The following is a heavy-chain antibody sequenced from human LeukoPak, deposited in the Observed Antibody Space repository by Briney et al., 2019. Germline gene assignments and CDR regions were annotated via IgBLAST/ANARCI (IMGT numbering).Heavy chain of an antibody. CDR2: IRYDETNK. V-gene: IGHV3-30*02. CDR3: AKDLGTRSVHDGFDI. D-gene: IGHD1-1*01. J-gene: IGHJ3*02. CDR1: GFSFSSYG. Sequence: GGSLRLSCAASGFSFSSYGMHWVRQAPGEGQERVAFIRYDETNKNYTDSVNGRLTISRDNTTKKLYRLKKSLRADDEAVYYCAKDLGTRSVHDGFDIWGQGTMVSVSS.